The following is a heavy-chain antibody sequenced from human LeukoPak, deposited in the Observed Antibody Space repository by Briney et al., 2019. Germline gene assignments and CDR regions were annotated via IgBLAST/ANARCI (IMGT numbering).Heavy chain of an antibody. CDR1: GYTFTSYY. V-gene: IGHV1-46*01. CDR2: INPSGGST. J-gene: IGHJ5*02. Sequence: ASVKVSCKASGYTFTSYYMHWVRQAPGQGLEWMGIINPSGGSTSYAQKFQGRVTMTRDMSTSTVYMELSSLRSEDTAVYYCAGGPEYSSSSSVGGVAEFDPWGQGTLVTVSS. D-gene: IGHD6-6*01. CDR3: AGGPEYSSSSSVGGVAEFDP.